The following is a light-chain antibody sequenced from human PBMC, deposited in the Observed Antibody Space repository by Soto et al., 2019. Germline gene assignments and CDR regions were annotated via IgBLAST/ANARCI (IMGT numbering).Light chain of an antibody. CDR3: QPSFSSPWT. CDR1: QSVSIY. V-gene: IGKV1-39*01. CDR2: AAS. J-gene: IGKJ1*01. Sequence: DVQMTQSPSSRSASVGDRVTITCRASQSVSIYLNWYQQKPGKAPNLLLFAASSLQSGVPSRFSGSGSGTDFTLTISSLRPEDFATYYCQPSFSSPWTFGQGTKVDI.